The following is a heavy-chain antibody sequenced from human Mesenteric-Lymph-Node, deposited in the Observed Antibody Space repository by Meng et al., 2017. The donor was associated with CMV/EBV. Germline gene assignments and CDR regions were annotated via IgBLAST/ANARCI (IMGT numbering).Heavy chain of an antibody. J-gene: IGHJ6*02. CDR2: ISDDGNIE. D-gene: IGHD2-15*01. CDR1: GYPFSSYA. CDR3: ALHGAAPYYYGMDV. Sequence: GESLKISCAASGYPFSSYAAHWVRQAPGKGLEWVAVISDDGNIEYYADSVKGRFTISRDNSKNTLYLQMNSLRAEDTAVYYCALHGAAPYYYGMDVWGQGTTVTVSS. V-gene: IGHV3-30*04.